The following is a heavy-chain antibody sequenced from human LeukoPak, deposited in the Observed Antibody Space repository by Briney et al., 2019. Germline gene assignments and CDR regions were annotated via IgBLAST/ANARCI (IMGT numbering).Heavy chain of an antibody. CDR1: GFTFSDYY. D-gene: IGHD3-22*01. Sequence: GGSLRLSCAASGFTFSDYYMSWIRQAPGEGLDWVSYISSSGTTIYYADSVKGRFTISRDNAKNSLYLQMNSLRAEDTAVYYCARPRGDSSGFSDYWGQGTLVTVSS. CDR3: ARPRGDSSGFSDY. CDR2: ISSSGTTI. V-gene: IGHV3-11*01. J-gene: IGHJ4*02.